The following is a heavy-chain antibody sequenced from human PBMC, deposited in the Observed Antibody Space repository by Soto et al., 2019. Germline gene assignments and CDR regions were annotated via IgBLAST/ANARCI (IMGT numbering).Heavy chain of an antibody. J-gene: IGHJ5*02. CDR1: GFTFSSYA. D-gene: IGHD3-22*01. Sequence: GGSLRLSGAASGFTFSSYAMSWVRQAPGKGLEWVSAISGSGGSTYYADSVKGRFTISRGNSKNTLYLQMNSLRAEDTAVYYCAKDPITMIVVVPDNWFDPWGQGTLVTVSS. V-gene: IGHV3-23*01. CDR2: ISGSGGST. CDR3: AKDPITMIVVVPDNWFDP.